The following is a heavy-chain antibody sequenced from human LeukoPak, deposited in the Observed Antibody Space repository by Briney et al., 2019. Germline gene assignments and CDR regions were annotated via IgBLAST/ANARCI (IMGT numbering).Heavy chain of an antibody. D-gene: IGHD3-22*01. Sequence: PGGSLRLSCAASGFTFSSYAMSWVRQAPGKGLEWVSAISGSGGSTYYADSVKGRFTISRDNSKNTLYLQMNSLRAEGTAVYYCASSSSGYYNWFDPWGQGTLVTVSS. V-gene: IGHV3-23*01. CDR3: ASSSSGYYNWFDP. J-gene: IGHJ5*02. CDR2: ISGSGGST. CDR1: GFTFSSYA.